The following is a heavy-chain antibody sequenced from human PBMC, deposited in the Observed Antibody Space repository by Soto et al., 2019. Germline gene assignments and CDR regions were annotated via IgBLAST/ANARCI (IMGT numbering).Heavy chain of an antibody. CDR1: GGTFSSYA. Sequence: QVQLVQSGAEVKKPGSSVKVSCKASGGTFSSYAISWVRQAPGQGLEWMGGIIPIFGAANYAQKFQGRVTITADESTSTAYMELSSLRSEDTAVYCCAREAMAPNWFDPWGQGTLITVSS. J-gene: IGHJ5*02. D-gene: IGHD5-18*01. V-gene: IGHV1-69*01. CDR2: IIPIFGAA. CDR3: AREAMAPNWFDP.